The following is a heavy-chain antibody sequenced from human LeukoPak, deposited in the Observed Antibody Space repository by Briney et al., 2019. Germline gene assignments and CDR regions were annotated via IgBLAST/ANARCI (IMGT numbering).Heavy chain of an antibody. CDR1: GGSISSSSYY. CDR2: IYYSGST. V-gene: IGHV4-39*07. Sequence: PSETLSLTCTVSGGSISSSSYYWGWIRQPPGKGLEWIGSIYYSGSTYYNPSLKSRVTISVDTSKNQFSLKLSSVTAADTAVYYCARNPHYYDSSGYYRYYYYYGMDVWGQGTTVTVSS. D-gene: IGHD3-22*01. CDR3: ARNPHYYDSSGYYRYYYYYGMDV. J-gene: IGHJ6*02.